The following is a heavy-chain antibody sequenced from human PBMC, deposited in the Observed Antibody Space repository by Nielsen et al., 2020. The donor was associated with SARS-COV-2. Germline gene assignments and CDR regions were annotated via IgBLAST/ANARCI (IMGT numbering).Heavy chain of an antibody. CDR1: GFTFSSYA. D-gene: IGHD1-14*01. J-gene: IGHJ3*02. CDR2: ISYDGSKK. Sequence: GGSLRLSCAASGFTFSSYAMHWVRQAPVKGLEWVAVISYDGSKKYYADSVKGRFTISRDNTKNTLYLQMNSLRAEDTAVYYCALETGSAFDIWGQGTMVTVSS. CDR3: ALETGSAFDI. V-gene: IGHV3-30-3*01.